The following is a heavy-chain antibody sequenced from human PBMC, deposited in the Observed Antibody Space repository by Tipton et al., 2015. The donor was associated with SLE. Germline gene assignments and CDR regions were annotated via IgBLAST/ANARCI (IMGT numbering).Heavy chain of an antibody. J-gene: IGHJ4*02. CDR1: GFTFSSYA. Sequence: QLVQSGGGVVQPGRSLRLSCAASGFTFSSYAMHWVRQAPGKGLEWVAVISYDGSNKYYADSVKGRFTISRDNSKNTLYLQMNSLRAEDTAVYYCAKYPLLSGYWGQGTLVTVSS. CDR2: ISYDGSNK. V-gene: IGHV3-30-3*02. CDR3: AKYPLLSGY. D-gene: IGHD3-10*01.